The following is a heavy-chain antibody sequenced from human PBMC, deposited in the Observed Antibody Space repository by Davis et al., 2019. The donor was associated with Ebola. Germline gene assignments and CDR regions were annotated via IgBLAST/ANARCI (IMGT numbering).Heavy chain of an antibody. CDR2: ISGSGDNK. Sequence: GESLKISCAASGFTFSSYSMSWIRPAPGKGLGWVSTISGSGDNKYYADSVKGRFTISRDNSKKTEYLQMNSLRAEDTAIYYCAKGYAPGGYSYVPFDYWGQGNLVTVSS. V-gene: IGHV3-23*01. CDR3: AKGYAPGGYSYVPFDY. CDR1: GFTFSSYS. J-gene: IGHJ4*02. D-gene: IGHD5-12*01.